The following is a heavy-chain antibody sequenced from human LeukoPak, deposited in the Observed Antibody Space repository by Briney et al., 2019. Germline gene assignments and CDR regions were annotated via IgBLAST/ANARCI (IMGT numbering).Heavy chain of an antibody. Sequence: SETLSLTCTVSGGSISSSSYYWSWIRQPPGKGLEWIGYIYYSGSTNYNPSLKSRVTISVDTSKNQFSLELSSVTAADTAVYYCARGGIAARPDWFDPWGQGTLVTVSS. CDR2: IYYSGST. D-gene: IGHD6-6*01. CDR3: ARGGIAARPDWFDP. J-gene: IGHJ5*02. V-gene: IGHV4-61*01. CDR1: GGSISSSSYY.